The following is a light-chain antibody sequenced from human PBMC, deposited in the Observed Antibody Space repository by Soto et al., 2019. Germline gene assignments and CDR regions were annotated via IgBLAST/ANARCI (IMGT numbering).Light chain of an antibody. CDR1: QSVRSN. CDR2: GAS. Sequence: EIVMTQSPATLSVSPGERATLSCRASQSVRSNLARYQQKPGQAPRLLIYGASTRATGIPARFSGSGSGTEFTLTISSLQSEDFAVYYCQQDNNWPPFTFGPGTKVDIK. J-gene: IGKJ3*01. V-gene: IGKV3-15*01. CDR3: QQDNNWPPFT.